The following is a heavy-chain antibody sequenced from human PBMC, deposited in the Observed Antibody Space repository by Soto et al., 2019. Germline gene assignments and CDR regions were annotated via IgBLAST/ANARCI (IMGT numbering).Heavy chain of an antibody. Sequence: SVKVSCKASGGTFSSHAISWVRQAPGRGLEWMGGIIPIFGTTNYAQNFRARVTITADESTSTAYMELSSLTSEDTAVYYCGSVGYCSSTNCLFYYYHYGMDVWGQGTTVT. CDR3: GSVGYCSSTNCLFYYYHYGMDV. J-gene: IGHJ6*02. D-gene: IGHD2-2*03. CDR2: IIPIFGTT. V-gene: IGHV1-69*13. CDR1: GGTFSSHA.